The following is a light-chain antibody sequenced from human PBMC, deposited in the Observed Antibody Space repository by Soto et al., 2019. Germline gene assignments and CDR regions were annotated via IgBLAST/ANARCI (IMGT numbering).Light chain of an antibody. CDR1: SSKIGSNY. Sequence: QSVLTEPPSASGTPGQRVTISCSGSSSKIGSNYVYWYQQLPGTAPKIIIYRNNQRPSGVPDRISGSKSGTSASLAISGLRSEAEADYYCSAWDDSLSGYVFGTGTKVTVL. CDR2: RNN. CDR3: SAWDDSLSGYV. V-gene: IGLV1-47*01. J-gene: IGLJ1*01.